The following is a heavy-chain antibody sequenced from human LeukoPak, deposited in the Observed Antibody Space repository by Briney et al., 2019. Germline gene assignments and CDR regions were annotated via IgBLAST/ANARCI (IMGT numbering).Heavy chain of an antibody. CDR1: GGSFSGYY. D-gene: IGHD3-10*01. Sequence: PSETLSLTCAVYGGSFSGYYWSWIRQPPGKGLEWIGEINHSGSTNYNPSLKSRVTISVDTSKNQFSLKLSSVTAADTAVYYCARPPQGNPKGAFDIWGQGTMVTVSS. CDR3: ARPPQGNPKGAFDI. J-gene: IGHJ3*02. V-gene: IGHV4-34*01. CDR2: INHSGST.